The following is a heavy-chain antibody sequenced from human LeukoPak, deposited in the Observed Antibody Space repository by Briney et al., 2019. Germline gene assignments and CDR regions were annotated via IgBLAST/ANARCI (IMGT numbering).Heavy chain of an antibody. CDR1: GGSISSSSYY. J-gene: IGHJ4*02. D-gene: IGHD1-26*01. CDR2: TYYSGST. V-gene: IGHV4-39*07. Sequence: PSETLSLTCTVSGGSISSSSYYWGWIRQPPGKGLEWIGSTYYSGSTYYNPSLKSRVTISVDTSKNQFSLKLSSVTAADTAVYYCASRGSYYDFDYWGQGTLVTVSS. CDR3: ASRGSYYDFDY.